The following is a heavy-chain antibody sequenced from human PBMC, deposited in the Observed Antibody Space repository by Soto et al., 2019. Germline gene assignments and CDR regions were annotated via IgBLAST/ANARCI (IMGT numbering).Heavy chain of an antibody. Sequence: QVQLVESGGGVVQPGRSLRLSCAASGFTFSSYGMHWVRHAPGKGLEWVAVITYDGSNKYYADSVKGGFTISRDNSKNTMYLQVDSLRAEDTDVYYCAKDLAEYRSAVTPYYYYGMDVGSQVTTVIVCS. CDR3: AKDLAEYRSAVTPYYYYGMDV. D-gene: IGHD6-6*01. V-gene: IGHV3-30*18. CDR1: GFTFSSYG. CDR2: ITYDGSNK. J-gene: IGHJ6*02.